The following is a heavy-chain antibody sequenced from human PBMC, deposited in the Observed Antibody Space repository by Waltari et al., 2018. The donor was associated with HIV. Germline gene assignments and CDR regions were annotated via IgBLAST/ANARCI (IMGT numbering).Heavy chain of an antibody. CDR1: GFPLSSNH. D-gene: IGHD2-21*02. Sequence: EVQLVASGGGLVPPAGSPRLPCAAPGFPLSSNHLSRVRQAPGKGLEWVSVIYSGGSTYYADSVKGRFTISRDNSKNTLYLQMNSLRAEDTAVYYCASIAYCGGDCYPRGMDVWGQGTTVTVSS. J-gene: IGHJ6*02. CDR3: ASIAYCGGDCYPRGMDV. CDR2: IYSGGST. V-gene: IGHV3-66*01.